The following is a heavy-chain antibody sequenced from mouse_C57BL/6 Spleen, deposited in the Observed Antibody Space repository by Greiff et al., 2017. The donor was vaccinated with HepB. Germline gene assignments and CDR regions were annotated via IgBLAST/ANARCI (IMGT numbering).Heavy chain of an antibody. V-gene: IGHV1-76*01. CDR1: GYTFTDYY. D-gene: IGHD2-2*01. CDR3: ARWGYYYAMDY. J-gene: IGHJ4*01. Sequence: VQLQQSGAELVRPGASVKLSCKASGYTFTDYYINWVKQRPGQGLEWIARIYPGSGNTYYNETFKGKATLATEKSSSTAYMQLSSLTSEDSAVYFCARWGYYYAMDYWGQGTSVTVSS. CDR2: IYPGSGNT.